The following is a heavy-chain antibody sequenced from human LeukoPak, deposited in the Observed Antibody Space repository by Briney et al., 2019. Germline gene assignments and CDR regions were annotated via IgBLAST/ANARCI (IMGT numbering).Heavy chain of an antibody. Sequence: SETLSLTCTVSGGSISNYYWSWIRQPPGKGLEWIGYIYSSGSTNYNPSLKSRVTISVDTSKNQFSLKLSSVTAADTAVYYCAREGSTNILDYWGREPWSPSPQ. J-gene: IGHJ4*02. CDR1: GGSISNYY. CDR2: IYSSGST. D-gene: IGHD2-2*01. V-gene: IGHV4-59*01. CDR3: AREGSTNILDY.